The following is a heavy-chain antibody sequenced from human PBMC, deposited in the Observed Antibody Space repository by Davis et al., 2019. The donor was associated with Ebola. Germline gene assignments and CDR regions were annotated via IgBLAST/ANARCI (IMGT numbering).Heavy chain of an antibody. D-gene: IGHD6-19*01. CDR3: ATTQWLREFDN. CDR1: GFTFSSYS. Sequence: GESLKISCAASGFTFSSYSMNWVRQAPGKGLEWVSAISGSGGSTYYADSVKGRFTISRDNSKNTLYLQMNSLRAEDTAVYYCATTQWLREFDNWGQGMLVTVSS. V-gene: IGHV3-23*01. J-gene: IGHJ4*02. CDR2: ISGSGGST.